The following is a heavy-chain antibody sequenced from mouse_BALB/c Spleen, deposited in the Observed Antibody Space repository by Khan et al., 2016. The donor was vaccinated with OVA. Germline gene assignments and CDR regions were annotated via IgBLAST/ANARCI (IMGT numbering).Heavy chain of an antibody. Sequence: QVQLKESGPGLVAPSQSLSITCTVYGYSLTRYGVHWVRQPPGKGLEWLGLIWAGGGTNYNWALMSRLSISIDNSKSLVFLIMNSLPTDDTAVYYCARSKYLARYWGQGTTLTVSS. CDR2: IWAGGGT. J-gene: IGHJ2*01. V-gene: IGHV2-9*02. CDR3: ARSKYLARY. D-gene: IGHD3-3*01. CDR1: GYSLTRYG.